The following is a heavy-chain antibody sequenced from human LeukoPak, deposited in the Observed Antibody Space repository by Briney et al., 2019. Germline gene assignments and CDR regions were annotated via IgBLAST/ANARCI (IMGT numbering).Heavy chain of an antibody. CDR3: ARARYCSSTRCRDAFDI. CDR1: GFTFSSYA. D-gene: IGHD2-2*01. CDR2: ISYDGSNK. J-gene: IGHJ3*02. Sequence: PGRSLRLSCAASGFTFSSYAMHWVRQAPGKGLEWVAVISYDGSNKYYADSVKGRFTVSRDNSKSTLYLQMNSLRAEDTAVYYCARARYCSSTRCRDAFDIWGQGTMVTVSS. V-gene: IGHV3-30-3*01.